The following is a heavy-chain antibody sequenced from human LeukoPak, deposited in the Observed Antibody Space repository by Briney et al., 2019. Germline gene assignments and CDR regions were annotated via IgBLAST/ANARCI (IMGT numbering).Heavy chain of an antibody. J-gene: IGHJ4*02. V-gene: IGHV1-69*04. CDR1: GGTFSSYA. Sequence: ASVKVSCKASGGTFSSYAISWVRQAPGQGLEWMGRIIPILGIANYAQKFQGRVTITADKSTSTAYMELSSLRSEDTAVYYCARVTMDHSSLNYWGQGTLVTVSS. CDR2: IIPILGIA. D-gene: IGHD6-19*01. CDR3: ARVTMDHSSLNY.